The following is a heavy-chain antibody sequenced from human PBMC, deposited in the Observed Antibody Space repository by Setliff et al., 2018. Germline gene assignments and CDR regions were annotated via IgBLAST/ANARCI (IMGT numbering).Heavy chain of an antibody. J-gene: IGHJ6*02. V-gene: IGHV3-15*01. CDR3: TTARGFSEWPLYGSLVSHYYGMDV. CDR1: GFTFSNAW. Sequence: GGSLRLSCVASGFTFSNAWMSWVRQAPGKGLEWVGRIKTKGDGGTTDYAAPVKGRFTISRDDSKNTLYVQMNSLKTEDTGVYYCTTARGFSEWPLYGSLVSHYYGMDVWGQGTTVTVSS. CDR2: IKTKGDGGTT. D-gene: IGHD3-3*01.